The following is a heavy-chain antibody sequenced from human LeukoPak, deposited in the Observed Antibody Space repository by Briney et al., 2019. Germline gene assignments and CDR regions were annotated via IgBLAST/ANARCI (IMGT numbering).Heavy chain of an antibody. Sequence: GGSLRLSCTASGFTFGDYAMSRFRQAPGKGLEWVGFIRSKIYGGTTEYAASVKGRFTISRDDSKSIAYLQMNSLKTEDTAVYYCTRDQYSSGWYDILFDYWGQGTLVTVSS. J-gene: IGHJ4*02. D-gene: IGHD6-19*01. CDR3: TRDQYSSGWYDILFDY. CDR2: IRSKIYGGTT. V-gene: IGHV3-49*03. CDR1: GFTFGDYA.